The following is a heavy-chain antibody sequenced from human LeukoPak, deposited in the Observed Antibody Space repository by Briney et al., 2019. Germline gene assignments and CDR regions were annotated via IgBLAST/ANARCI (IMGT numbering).Heavy chain of an antibody. CDR1: EFTFTNYW. CDR3: ARVGSEWYRGAFDI. D-gene: IGHD6-19*01. J-gene: IGHJ3*02. Sequence: GGSLRLSCAASEFTFTNYWMTWVRQAQGKGLEWVANIKQDGSETYYVDSMKGRFTISRDNAKNSLYLQLNILRAEDTAVYYCARVGSEWYRGAFDIWGQGTMVTVSS. V-gene: IGHV3-7*01. CDR2: IKQDGSET.